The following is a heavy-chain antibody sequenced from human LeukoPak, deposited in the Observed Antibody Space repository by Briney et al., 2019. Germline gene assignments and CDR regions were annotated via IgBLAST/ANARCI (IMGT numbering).Heavy chain of an antibody. CDR1: GFTFSTYA. CDR3: ARGLTKDAFDI. J-gene: IGHJ3*02. Sequence: GGTLRLSCAASGFTFSTYAMSWVRQAPGKGLEWVSGISGSGGSTYYAESVKGRFTISRDNAKNSLYLQMNSLRAEDTAVYYCARGLTKDAFDIWGQGTMVTVSS. D-gene: IGHD2-8*01. CDR2: ISGSGGST. V-gene: IGHV3-23*01.